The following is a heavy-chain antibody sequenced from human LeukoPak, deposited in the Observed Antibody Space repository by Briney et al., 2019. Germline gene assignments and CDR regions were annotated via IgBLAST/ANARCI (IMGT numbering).Heavy chain of an antibody. V-gene: IGHV3-30*18. CDR3: AKARGPYYGSGSAPMDV. D-gene: IGHD3-10*01. Sequence: GGSLRLSCAASGFTFSGYWMHWVRQAPGKGLEWVAVISYDGSNKYYADSVKGRFTISRDNSKNTLYLQMNSLRAEDTAVYYCAKARGPYYGSGSAPMDVWGKGTTVTVSS. J-gene: IGHJ6*03. CDR2: ISYDGSNK. CDR1: GFTFSGYW.